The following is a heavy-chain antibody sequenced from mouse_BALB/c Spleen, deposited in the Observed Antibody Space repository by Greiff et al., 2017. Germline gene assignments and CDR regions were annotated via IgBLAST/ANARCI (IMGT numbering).Heavy chain of an antibody. Sequence: EVQLQESGAELVKPGASVKLSCTASGFNIKDTYMHWVKQRPEQGLEWIGRIDPANGNTKYDPKFQGKATITADTSSNTAYLQLSSLTSEDTAVYYCVRVLRPLAMDYWGQGTSVTVSS. CDR3: VRVLRPLAMDY. D-gene: IGHD1-2*01. J-gene: IGHJ4*01. V-gene: IGHV14-3*02. CDR1: GFNIKDTY. CDR2: IDPANGNT.